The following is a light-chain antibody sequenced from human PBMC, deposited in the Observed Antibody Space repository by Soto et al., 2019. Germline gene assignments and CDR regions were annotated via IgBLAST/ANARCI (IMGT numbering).Light chain of an antibody. CDR2: AAS. J-gene: IGKJ4*01. CDR3: QQSYSTPHT. Sequence: IQMTESPSSLSSSVVDRVTITCRASQSISSYLNWYQQKPGKAPKLLIYAASSLQSGVPSRFSGSGSRTDFTHTISSLQSEDFANYYCQQSYSTPHTFGGGTKVDIK. V-gene: IGKV1-39*01. CDR1: QSISSY.